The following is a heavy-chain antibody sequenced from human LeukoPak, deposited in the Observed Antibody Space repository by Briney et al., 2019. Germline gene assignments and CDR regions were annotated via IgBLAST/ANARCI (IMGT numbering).Heavy chain of an antibody. CDR2: IYYSGST. CDR1: GGSISSSSYY. J-gene: IGHJ6*03. Sequence: SGTLSLTCTVSGGSISSSSYYWGWIRQPPGKGLEWIGSIYYSGSTYYNPSLKSRVTISVDTSKNQFSLKLSSVTAADTAVYYCARDRRTYDSSGYFSLGYYYYMDVWGKGTTVTVSS. D-gene: IGHD3-22*01. V-gene: IGHV4-39*07. CDR3: ARDRRTYDSSGYFSLGYYYYMDV.